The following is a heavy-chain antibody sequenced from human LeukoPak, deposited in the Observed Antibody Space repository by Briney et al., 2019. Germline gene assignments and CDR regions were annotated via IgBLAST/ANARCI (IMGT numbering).Heavy chain of an antibody. CDR2: IPHDGSNA. Sequence: GGSLRLSCVASGFTFTKNCMHWVRQAPGKGLEWVAAIPHDGSNALYADSVKGRFIISRDDSKNTQYLQMNSLRIEDSAMYYCATGSDYYYASWGQGTLVTVSS. J-gene: IGHJ5*02. D-gene: IGHD3-3*01. CDR1: GFTFTKNC. V-gene: IGHV3-30*03. CDR3: ATGSDYYYAS.